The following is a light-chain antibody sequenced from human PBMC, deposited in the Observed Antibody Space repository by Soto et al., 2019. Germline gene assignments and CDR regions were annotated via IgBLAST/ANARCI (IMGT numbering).Light chain of an antibody. CDR3: QQYGSSPPTYT. Sequence: EVVLTQSPGTLSLSPGERATLSCRASQSVSSSYLAWYQQKPGQAPRLLIFGASTRATGIPDRFSGSGSGTDFTLTISRLEPEDFAVYFCQQYGSSPPTYTFGQGTKVEIK. CDR1: QSVSSSY. CDR2: GAS. J-gene: IGKJ2*01. V-gene: IGKV3-20*01.